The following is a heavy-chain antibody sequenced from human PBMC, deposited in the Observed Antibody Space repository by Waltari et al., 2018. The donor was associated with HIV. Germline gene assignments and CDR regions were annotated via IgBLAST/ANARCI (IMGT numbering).Heavy chain of an antibody. CDR1: GGSFSGYY. D-gene: IGHD6-19*01. J-gene: IGHJ2*01. V-gene: IGHV4-34*01. CDR3: ASQWRRIAVAGGYFDL. Sequence: QVQLQQWGAGLLKPSETLSLTCAVYGGSFSGYYWSWIRQPPGKGLEWIGEINHSGSTNYNPSLKSRVTISVDTSKNQFSLKLSSVTAADTAVYYCASQWRRIAVAGGYFDLWGRGTLVTVSS. CDR2: INHSGST.